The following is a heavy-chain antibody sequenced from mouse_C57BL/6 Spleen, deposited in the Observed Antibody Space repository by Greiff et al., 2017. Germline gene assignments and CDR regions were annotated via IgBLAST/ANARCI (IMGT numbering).Heavy chain of an antibody. CDR3: ARWRDGYYWYFDV. V-gene: IGHV1-52*01. D-gene: IGHD2-3*01. CDR2: SDPSDSET. Sequence: VQLQQPGAELVRPGSSVKLSCKASGYTFTSYWMHWVKQRPIQGLEWIGNSDPSDSETHYNQKFKDKATLTVDKSSSTAYMQLSSLTSEDSAVYYCARWRDGYYWYFDVWGTGTTVTVSS. J-gene: IGHJ1*03. CDR1: GYTFTSYW.